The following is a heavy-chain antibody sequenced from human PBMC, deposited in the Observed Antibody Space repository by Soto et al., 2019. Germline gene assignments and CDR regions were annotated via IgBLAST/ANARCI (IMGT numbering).Heavy chain of an antibody. D-gene: IGHD3-10*01. CDR3: ARGYYGSGSYH. V-gene: IGHV4-34*01. J-gene: IGHJ5*02. CDR1: GGSFSGYY. Sequence: PSETLSLTCAVYGGSFSGYYWSWIRQPPGKGLEWIGEINHSGSTNYNPSLKSRVTISVDTSKNQFSLKLSSVTAADTAVYYCARGYYGSGSYHWGQGTLVTVS. CDR2: INHSGST.